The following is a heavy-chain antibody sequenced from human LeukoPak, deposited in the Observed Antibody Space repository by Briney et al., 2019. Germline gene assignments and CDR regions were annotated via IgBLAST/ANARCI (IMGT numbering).Heavy chain of an antibody. J-gene: IGHJ4*02. CDR1: GYTFTRYF. Sequence: ASVKVSCKASGYTFTRYFIHWVRQAPGQGLEWMGIINPSGGSTTYAQKFQGRVTMTRDMSTSTVYMELSSLRSEGTAVYYCARDAEIQLWFDYWGQGTLVTVSS. CDR2: INPSGGST. V-gene: IGHV1-46*01. D-gene: IGHD5-18*01. CDR3: ARDAEIQLWFDY.